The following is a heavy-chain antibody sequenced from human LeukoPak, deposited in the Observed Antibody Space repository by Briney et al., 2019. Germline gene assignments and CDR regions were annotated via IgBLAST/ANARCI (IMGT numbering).Heavy chain of an antibody. CDR1: GFTFSSYA. J-gene: IGHJ5*02. CDR2: ISYDGSNK. V-gene: IGHV3-30-3*01. D-gene: IGHD5-24*01. Sequence: GGSLRLSCAASGFTFSSYAMHWVRQAPGKGLEWVAVISYDGSNKYYAGSVKGRFTISRDNSKNTLYLQMNSLRAEDTAVYYCASESRDGYNTWGQGTLVTVSS. CDR3: ASESRDGYNT.